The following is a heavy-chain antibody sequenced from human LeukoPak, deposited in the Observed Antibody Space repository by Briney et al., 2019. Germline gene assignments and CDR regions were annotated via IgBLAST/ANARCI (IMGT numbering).Heavy chain of an antibody. V-gene: IGHV4-31*03. CDR2: SYYSGST. D-gene: IGHD3-16*01. Sequence: SETLSLTCTVSGGSISSGGYYWSWIRQHPGKDLEWIGYSYYSGSTYDNPSLKSRVTISVDTSKNQFSLKLSSVTAADTAVYYCARYIGGFDYWGQGTLVTVSS. CDR1: GGSISSGGYY. J-gene: IGHJ4*02. CDR3: ARYIGGFDY.